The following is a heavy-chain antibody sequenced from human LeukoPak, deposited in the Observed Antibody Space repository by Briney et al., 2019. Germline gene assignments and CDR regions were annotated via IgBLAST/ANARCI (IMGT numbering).Heavy chain of an antibody. CDR1: GFTVSSNY. CDR3: ARDPANTRSL. Sequence: GGSLRLSCAASGFTVSSNYMSWVRQAPGKGLEWVSVIYSGGSTYYADSVKGRFTISRDNSKNTLYLRMNSLRAEDTAVYYCARDPANTRSLWGQGTMVTVSS. D-gene: IGHD1/OR15-1a*01. V-gene: IGHV3-53*01. CDR2: IYSGGST. J-gene: IGHJ3*01.